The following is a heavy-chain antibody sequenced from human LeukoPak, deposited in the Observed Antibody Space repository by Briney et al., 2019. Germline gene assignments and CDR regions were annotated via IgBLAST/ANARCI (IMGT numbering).Heavy chain of an antibody. CDR3: ARDYGAYCGGDCVSFDI. V-gene: IGHV4-59*01. D-gene: IGHD2-21*02. J-gene: IGHJ3*02. Sequence: PSETLSLTCTVSGGSISSYYWSWIRQPPGKGLGWIGYIYYSGSTNYNPSLKSRVTISVDTSKNQFSLKLSSVTAADTAVYYCARDYGAYCGGDCVSFDIWGQGTMVTVSS. CDR1: GGSISSYY. CDR2: IYYSGST.